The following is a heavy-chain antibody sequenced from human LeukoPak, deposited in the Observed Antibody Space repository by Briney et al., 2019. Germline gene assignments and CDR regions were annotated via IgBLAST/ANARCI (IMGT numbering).Heavy chain of an antibody. CDR3: AKDPAYYDYVWGSYNAFDI. D-gene: IGHD3-16*01. Sequence: GGSLRLSCAASGFTLSSYAMSWVRQAPGKGLEWVSAISGSGGSTYYADSVRGRFTISRDNSKNTLYLQMNSLRAEDTAVYYCAKDPAYYDYVWGSYNAFDIWGQGTMVTVSS. CDR1: GFTLSSYA. CDR2: ISGSGGST. V-gene: IGHV3-23*01. J-gene: IGHJ3*02.